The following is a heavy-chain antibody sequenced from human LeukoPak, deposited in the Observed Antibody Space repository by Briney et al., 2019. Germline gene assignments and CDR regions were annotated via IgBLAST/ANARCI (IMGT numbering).Heavy chain of an antibody. J-gene: IGHJ6*03. CDR3: AGLKDDCSSTSCSYYYYYMDV. Sequence: GGSLRLSCAASGFTFSSYWMSWVRQAPGKGLEWVANIKQDGSEKYYVDSVKGRFTISRDNAKNSLYLQMNSLRAEDTAVYYCAGLKDDCSSTSCSYYYYYMDVWGKGTTVTVSS. CDR1: GFTFSSYW. D-gene: IGHD2-2*01. CDR2: IKQDGSEK. V-gene: IGHV3-7*01.